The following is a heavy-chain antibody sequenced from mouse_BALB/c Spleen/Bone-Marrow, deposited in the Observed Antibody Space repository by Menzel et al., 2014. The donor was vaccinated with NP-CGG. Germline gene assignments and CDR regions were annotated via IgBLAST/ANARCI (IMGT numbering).Heavy chain of an antibody. CDR2: TDPSDSYT. V-gene: IGHV1-69*02. CDR1: GYTFTSYW. CDR3: ASYYGYDEGFAY. D-gene: IGHD2-2*01. Sequence: VQLQQSGAELVKPGASVKLSCKASGYTFTSYWMHWVKQRPGQGLEWIGETDPSDSYTNYNQKFKGKATLTVDKSSSTAYMQLSSLTSEDSAVYYCASYYGYDEGFAYWGQGTLVTVSA. J-gene: IGHJ3*01.